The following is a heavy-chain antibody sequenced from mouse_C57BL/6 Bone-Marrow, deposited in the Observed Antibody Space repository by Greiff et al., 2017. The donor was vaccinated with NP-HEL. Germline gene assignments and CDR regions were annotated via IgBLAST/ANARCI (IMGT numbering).Heavy chain of an antibody. Sequence: QVQLQQSGPELVKPGASVKLSCKASGYTFTSYDLNWVKQRPGQGLEWIGWIYPRDGSVKDHEKFKGKATLTVDTSSSTAYMELHSLTSEDSAVYFCARGYGNYDYWGQGTTLTVSS. CDR1: GYTFTSYD. D-gene: IGHD2-10*02. CDR2: IYPRDGSV. J-gene: IGHJ2*01. V-gene: IGHV1-85*01. CDR3: ARGYGNYDY.